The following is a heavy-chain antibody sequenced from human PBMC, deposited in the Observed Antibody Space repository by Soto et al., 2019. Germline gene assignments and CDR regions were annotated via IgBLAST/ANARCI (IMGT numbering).Heavy chain of an antibody. CDR3: ARDLLRITMVRGVIINQNWFDP. Sequence: SPTLSLIGTISGGSVSSNRAASNWIRQSPSRGLEWLGRTYYRSKWYNDYAVSVKSRITINPDTSKNQFSLQLNSVTPEDTAVYYCARDLLRITMVRGVIINQNWFDPWGQGTLVTVSS. V-gene: IGHV6-1*01. D-gene: IGHD3-10*01. CDR2: TYYRSKWYN. J-gene: IGHJ5*02. CDR1: GGSVSSNRAA.